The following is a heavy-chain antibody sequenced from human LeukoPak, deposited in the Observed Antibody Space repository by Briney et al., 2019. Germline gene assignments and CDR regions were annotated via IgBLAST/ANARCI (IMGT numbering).Heavy chain of an antibody. J-gene: IGHJ4*02. V-gene: IGHV3-7*04. CDR1: GFTFSHYW. Sequence: GGSLRLSCSASGFTFSHYWMYWVRQAPGKGLEWVASIKQDGSEKYYVDSVKGRFTTFRDNAKNPLHLQMNSLRVEDTAVYYCARPRFTSGYDFPYWGQGTLVSVSS. CDR3: ARPRFTSGYDFPY. D-gene: IGHD5-12*01. CDR2: IKQDGSEK.